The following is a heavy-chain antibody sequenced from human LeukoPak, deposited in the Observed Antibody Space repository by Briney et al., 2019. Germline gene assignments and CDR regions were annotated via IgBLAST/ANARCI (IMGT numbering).Heavy chain of an antibody. CDR2: QYYSGSP. V-gene: IGHV4-61*01. CDR3: ARSSGGMYNYYYMDV. CDR1: GASLSSGTYY. Sequence: SETLSLTCSVSGASLSSGTYYSNWIRQPPGKGLEWIAYQYYSGSPIYNPSLRSRVTISVDTSRDQLSLKVTSVTAADTAIYYCARSSGGMYNYYYMDVWGKGTTVTVSS. J-gene: IGHJ6*03. D-gene: IGHD1-26*01.